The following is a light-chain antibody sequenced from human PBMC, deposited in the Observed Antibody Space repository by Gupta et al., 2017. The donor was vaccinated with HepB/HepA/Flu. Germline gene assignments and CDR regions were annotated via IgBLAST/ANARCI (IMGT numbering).Light chain of an antibody. CDR2: AAS. CDR1: QGISSY. Sequence: QXTXXXXXLXASVGDRVTITCRASQGISSYLAWYQQKPGKAPKLLIYAASTLQSGVPSRFSGSGSGTEFTLTISSLQPEDFATDYCQQLNSYPPCSFGQGTKLEIK. J-gene: IGKJ2*04. CDR3: QQLNSYPPCS. V-gene: IGKV1-9*01.